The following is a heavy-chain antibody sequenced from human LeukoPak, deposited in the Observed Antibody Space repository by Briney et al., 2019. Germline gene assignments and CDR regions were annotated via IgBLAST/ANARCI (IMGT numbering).Heavy chain of an antibody. CDR1: GFTFKNYG. D-gene: IGHD1-26*01. V-gene: IGHV3-15*01. CDR2: IKSKTGGGTT. Sequence: PGGSLRLSCAASGFTFKNYGMHWVRQAPGKGLEWVGRIKSKTGGGTTDYAAPVKGRFTISRDDSKNTLYLQMNSLKTEDTAVYYCTTGRHRAWWELPHWGQGTLVTVSS. CDR3: TTGRHRAWWELPH. J-gene: IGHJ4*02.